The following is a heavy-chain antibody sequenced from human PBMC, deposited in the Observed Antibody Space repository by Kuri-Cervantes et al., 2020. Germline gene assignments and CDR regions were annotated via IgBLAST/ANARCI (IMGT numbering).Heavy chain of an antibody. D-gene: IGHD6-19*01. V-gene: IGHV1-69*13. CDR1: GCTFSSYA. J-gene: IGHJ5*02. CDR3: ARGSSGEYLLAWFDP. Sequence: SVKVSCKASGCTFSSYAISWVRQAPGQGLEWMGGINPIFGTANYAQKFQGRVTINADESTSKDYMELSSLRSENTAVYYCARGSSGEYLLAWFDPWGQGTLVTVSS. CDR2: INPIFGTA.